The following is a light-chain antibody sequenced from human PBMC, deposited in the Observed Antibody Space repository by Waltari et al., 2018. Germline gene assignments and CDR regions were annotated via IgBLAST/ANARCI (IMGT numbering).Light chain of an antibody. V-gene: IGLV1-44*01. CDR1: NPNIGSNI. CDR2: RNH. Sequence: QSVLTQPPSASGTPGQRVTISCSGSNPNIGSNIVNWYQQLPGTAPKLLIYRNHQQPIGGPDPCSGSQSGTSASLAISGLQSEDEADYYCATWDDSLNGQVFGGGTKLTVL. J-gene: IGLJ3*02. CDR3: ATWDDSLNGQV.